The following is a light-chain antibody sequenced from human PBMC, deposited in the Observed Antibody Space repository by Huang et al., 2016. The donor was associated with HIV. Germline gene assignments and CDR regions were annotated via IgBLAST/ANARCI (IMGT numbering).Light chain of an antibody. V-gene: IGKV1-39*01. CDR1: QSISRH. CDR2: AAS. J-gene: IGKJ1*01. Sequence: EIQMTQSPSSLSASVGDRVTITCRAGQSISRHLSWYQQTPGKAPKVLIAAASNLQSGCPSRFSGSGSGTDFTLSISSLQPEDFATYYCQQTGTFGQGTKVEIK. CDR3: QQTGT.